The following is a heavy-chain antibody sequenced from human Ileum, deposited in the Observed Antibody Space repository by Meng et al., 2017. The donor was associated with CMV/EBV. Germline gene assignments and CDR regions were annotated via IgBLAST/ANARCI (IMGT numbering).Heavy chain of an antibody. J-gene: IGHJ4*02. Sequence: SGYTLTGHDMHWVRQAPGQGLEWMGRINPNSGATNYAQKFQGRVTLTRDTSISTAYMELSSLRSDDTAVYYCARSFNWNAGRGFDYWGQGTLVTVSS. CDR2: INPNSGAT. CDR1: GYTLTGHD. D-gene: IGHD1-20*01. CDR3: ARSFNWNAGRGFDY. V-gene: IGHV1-2*06.